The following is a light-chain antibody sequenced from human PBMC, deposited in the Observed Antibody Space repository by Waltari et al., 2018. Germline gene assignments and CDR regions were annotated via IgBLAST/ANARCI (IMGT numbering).Light chain of an antibody. Sequence: QSVLTQPPSASGTPGQRVTISCSGSRPNIGNNYVYWYHQLPGTAPKLLIYRNNQRPSGVPDRFSGSKSGTSASLAISGLRSEDEADYYCAAWDDSLSGRVFGGGTKVTVL. CDR2: RNN. CDR1: RPNIGNNY. V-gene: IGLV1-47*01. CDR3: AAWDDSLSGRV. J-gene: IGLJ3*02.